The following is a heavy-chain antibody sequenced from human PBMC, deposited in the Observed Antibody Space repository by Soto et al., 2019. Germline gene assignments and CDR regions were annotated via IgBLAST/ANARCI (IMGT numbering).Heavy chain of an antibody. D-gene: IGHD3-22*01. Sequence: GGSLRLSCAASGFTFTNAWINWVRQAPGKGLECVGRIKSKTDGGTTDYAEPVKGRFAISRDDSNNMVYLQMNSLKIEDTAVYYCTTDSYSTIILVRFDYWGHGTLVTVSS. CDR3: TTDSYSTIILVRFDY. CDR1: GFTFTNAW. J-gene: IGHJ4*01. V-gene: IGHV3-15*07. CDR2: IKSKTDGGTT.